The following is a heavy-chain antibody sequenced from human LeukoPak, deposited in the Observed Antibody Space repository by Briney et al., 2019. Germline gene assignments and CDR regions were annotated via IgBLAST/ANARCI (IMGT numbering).Heavy chain of an antibody. CDR2: MSPNSGNT. V-gene: IGHV1-8*01. CDR3: ARTLPNGGDYDY. D-gene: IGHD2/OR15-2a*01. Sequence: ASVKASCKAAGYTFTSYDINWVRQAAGQGLEWMGWMSPNSGNTGYAREFQGRVTMTSDTSISTAYMELRSLKSEDTALYYCARTLPNGGDYDYWGQGTQVTVSS. J-gene: IGHJ4*02. CDR1: GYTFTSYD.